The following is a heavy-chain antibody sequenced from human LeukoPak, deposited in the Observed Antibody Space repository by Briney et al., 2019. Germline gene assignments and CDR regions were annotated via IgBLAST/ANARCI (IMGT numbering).Heavy chain of an antibody. CDR2: IWYDGSNK. CDR1: GFTFSSYG. D-gene: IGHD6-6*01. V-gene: IGHV3-33*06. CDR3: AKSGFMGIAAHDYYYMDV. Sequence: PGRSLRLSCAASGFTFSSYGMHWVRQAPGKGLEWVAVIWYDGSNKYYADSAKGRFTISRDNSKNTLYLQMNSLRAEDTAVYYCAKSGFMGIAAHDYYYMDVWGKGTTVTVSS. J-gene: IGHJ6*03.